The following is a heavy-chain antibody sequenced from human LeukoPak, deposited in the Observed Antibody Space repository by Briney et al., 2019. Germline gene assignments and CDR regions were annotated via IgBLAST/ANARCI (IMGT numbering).Heavy chain of an antibody. J-gene: IGHJ4*02. Sequence: GGSLRLSCSASGFTLSSYAMHWVRQAPGKGLEYVSAISSNGGSTYYADSVKGRFTISRDNSKNTLYLQISSLRAEDTAVYYCVKTTSGSYSPFDSWGQGTLVTVSS. CDR3: VKTTSGSYSPFDS. D-gene: IGHD1-26*01. CDR2: ISSNGGST. CDR1: GFTLSSYA. V-gene: IGHV3-64D*06.